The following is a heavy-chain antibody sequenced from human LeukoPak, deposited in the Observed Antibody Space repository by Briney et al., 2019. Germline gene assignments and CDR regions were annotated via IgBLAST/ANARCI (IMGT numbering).Heavy chain of an antibody. D-gene: IGHD6-13*01. J-gene: IGHJ4*02. V-gene: IGHV4-39*01. CDR3: ARHTMGPSPGIAAADY. CDR1: GGSISSSSYY. CDR2: INHSGST. Sequence: PSETLSLTCTVSGGSISSSSYYWGWIRQPPGKGLEWIGEINHSGSTNYNPSLKSRVTISVDTSKNQFSLKLSSVTAADTAVYYCARHTMGPSPGIAAADYWGQGTLDTVSS.